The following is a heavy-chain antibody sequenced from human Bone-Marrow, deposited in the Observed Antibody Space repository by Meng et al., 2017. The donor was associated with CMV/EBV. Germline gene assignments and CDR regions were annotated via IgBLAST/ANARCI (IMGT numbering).Heavy chain of an antibody. J-gene: IGHJ6*02. CDR3: PYGRYYYYYGMDV. CDR1: GGSISSSSYY. CDR2: IYYSGST. V-gene: IGHV4-39*01. D-gene: IGHD1-14*01. Sequence: SETLSLTCTVSGGSISSSSYYWGWIRQPPGKGLEWIGSIYYSGSTYYNPSLKSRVTISVDTSKNQFSLKLSSVTAADTAVYYCPYGRYYYYYGMDVWGQGNTVTVYS.